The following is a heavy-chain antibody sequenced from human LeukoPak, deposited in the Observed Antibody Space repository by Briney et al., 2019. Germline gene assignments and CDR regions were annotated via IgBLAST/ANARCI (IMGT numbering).Heavy chain of an antibody. V-gene: IGHV3-23*01. J-gene: IGHJ3*02. CDR2: ISGSGTST. CDR1: GFTFRRFA. D-gene: IGHD6-6*01. Sequence: PGGSLRLSCAASGFTFRRFAMSWVRQAPGKGLEWVSAISGSGTSTYYADSVKGRFTVSRDNSESTLYLQMNSLRADDTAVYYCAKEMGQQLVLPDAFDIWGQGTMVTVSS. CDR3: AKEMGQQLVLPDAFDI.